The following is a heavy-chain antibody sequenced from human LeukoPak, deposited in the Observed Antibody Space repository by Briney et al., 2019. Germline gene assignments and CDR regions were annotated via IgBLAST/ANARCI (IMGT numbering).Heavy chain of an antibody. D-gene: IGHD3-9*01. CDR3: ARVGILTGYYRYFDY. CDR2: INHSGST. Sequence: SETLSLTCAVYGGSFSGYYWSWIRQPPGKGLEWIGEINHSGSTNYNPSLKSRVTISVDTSKNQFSLKLSSVTAADTAVYYCARVGILTGYYRYFDYWGQGILVTVSS. V-gene: IGHV4-34*01. CDR1: GGSFSGYY. J-gene: IGHJ4*02.